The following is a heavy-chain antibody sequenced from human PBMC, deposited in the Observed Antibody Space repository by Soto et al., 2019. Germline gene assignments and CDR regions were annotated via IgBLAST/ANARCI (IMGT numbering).Heavy chain of an antibody. CDR2: ISGTAESI. D-gene: IGHD3-10*01. CDR1: GFSLRSYA. CDR3: AKLPIIRGNAFDL. J-gene: IGHJ3*01. Sequence: HLLESGGGLVQPVGSLTLSCAASGFSLRSYAVAWVRQVPGKGLEWVSVISGTAESIYYADSVQGRFTISRDNSRNTVYLEMNFLRAEDTALYYCAKLPIIRGNAFDLWGQGTMVTVSS. V-gene: IGHV3-23*01.